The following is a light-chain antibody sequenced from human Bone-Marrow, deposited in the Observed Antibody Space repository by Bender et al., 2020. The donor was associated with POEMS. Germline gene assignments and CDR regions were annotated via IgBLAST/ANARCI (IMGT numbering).Light chain of an antibody. V-gene: IGLV2-23*01. CDR3: QSYDNSLGGWV. CDR1: SADVGGYNL. J-gene: IGLJ3*02. CDR2: ADT. Sequence: QSALTQPASVSGSPGQSITFSCTGTSADVGGYNLVSWYQKYPCKVPKLIIYADTERPSGVSNRFSGSKSANVASLTISELQAEDEGEYYCQSYDNSLGGWVFGGGTKLTVL.